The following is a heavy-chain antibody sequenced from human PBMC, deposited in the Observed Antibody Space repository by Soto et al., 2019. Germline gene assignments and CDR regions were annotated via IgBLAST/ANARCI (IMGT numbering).Heavy chain of an antibody. V-gene: IGHV4-38-2*01. CDR2: IHHIGST. CDR3: TRGDDFWSGYYFDF. J-gene: IGHJ4*02. Sequence: SETLSLTCAVSGYSISSGYYWGFIRQSPGKGLEWIGSIHHIGSTYYNPSLRSRVTISVDTSKNQFFLSLTSVTAADTAVYYCTRGDDFWSGYYFDFWGQGTLVTVSS. CDR1: GYSISSGYY. D-gene: IGHD3-3*01.